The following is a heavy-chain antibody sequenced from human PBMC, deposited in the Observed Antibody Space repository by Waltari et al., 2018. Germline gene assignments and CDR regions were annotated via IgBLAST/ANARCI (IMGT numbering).Heavy chain of an antibody. J-gene: IGHJ4*02. CDR2: IYYSGST. D-gene: IGHD6-13*01. CDR3: ARDGGIAAASGY. Sequence: QLQLQESGPGLVKPSETLSLTCTVSGGSISSSSYYWGWIRQPPGKGLEWIGSIYYSGSTYYNPSLKSRVTISVDTSKNQCSLKLSSVTAADTAVYYCARDGGIAAASGYWGQGTLVTVSS. CDR1: GGSISSSSYY. V-gene: IGHV4-39*07.